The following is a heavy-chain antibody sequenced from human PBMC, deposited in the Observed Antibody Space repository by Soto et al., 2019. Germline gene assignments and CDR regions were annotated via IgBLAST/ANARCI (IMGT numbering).Heavy chain of an antibody. CDR3: ARDRLGEEKQPFDY. CDR2: IYSNEHI. V-gene: IGHV4-4*07. D-gene: IGHD1-26*01. CDR1: GGSMRSYY. Sequence: SETLSLTCTVSGGSMRSYYWGWIRQPAGKGLEWIGRIYSNEHINYNPSLKSRLTLSVDTSKNQFSLKLSSVTAADTAVYYCARDRLGEEKQPFDYWGQGTLVTVSS. J-gene: IGHJ4*02.